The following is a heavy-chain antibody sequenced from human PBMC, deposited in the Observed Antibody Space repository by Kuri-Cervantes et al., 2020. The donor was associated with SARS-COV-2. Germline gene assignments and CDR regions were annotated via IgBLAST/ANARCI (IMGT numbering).Heavy chain of an antibody. CDR3: AREKAVAGFDY. J-gene: IGHJ4*02. CDR1: GFTVSSNY. CDR2: IYSGGST. V-gene: IGHV3-53*01. D-gene: IGHD6-19*01. Sequence: GESLKISCAASGFTVSSNYMSWVRQAPGKGLEWVSVIYSGGSTYYADSVKGRFTISRDNSKNTLYLQMNSLRAEDTAAYYCAREKAVAGFDYWGQGTLVTVSS.